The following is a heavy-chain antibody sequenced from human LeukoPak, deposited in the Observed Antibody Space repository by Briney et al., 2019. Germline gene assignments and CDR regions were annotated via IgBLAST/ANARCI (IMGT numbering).Heavy chain of an antibody. CDR3: ARDQQYSSSWYGAFDI. CDR2: IIPILGIA. CDR1: GGTFSSYA. D-gene: IGHD6-13*01. Sequence: SVGVSCKASGGTFSSYAISWVRQAPGQGLEWMGRIIPILGIANYAQKFQGRVTITADKSTSTAYMELSSLRSEDTAVYYCARDQQYSSSWYGAFDIWGQGTMVTVSS. J-gene: IGHJ3*02. V-gene: IGHV1-69*04.